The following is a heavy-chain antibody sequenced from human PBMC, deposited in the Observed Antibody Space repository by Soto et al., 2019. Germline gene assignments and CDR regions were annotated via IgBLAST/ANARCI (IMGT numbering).Heavy chain of an antibody. Sequence: AASVKVSCKASGYTFTSYGISWVRQAPGQGLEWMGWISAYNGNTNYAQKLQGRVTMTTDTSTSTAYMELRSLRSDDTAVYYCARYGDYVPDEPFDPWGQGTLVTVSS. CDR1: GYTFTSYG. J-gene: IGHJ5*02. D-gene: IGHD4-17*01. CDR3: ARYGDYVPDEPFDP. CDR2: ISAYNGNT. V-gene: IGHV1-18*01.